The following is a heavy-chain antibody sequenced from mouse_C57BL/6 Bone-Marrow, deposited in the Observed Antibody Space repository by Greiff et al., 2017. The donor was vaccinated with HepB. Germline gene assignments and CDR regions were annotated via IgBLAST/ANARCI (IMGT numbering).Heavy chain of an antibody. D-gene: IGHD2-12*01. Sequence: VQLQQPGAELVRPGSSVKLSCKASGYTFTSYWMDWVKQRPGQSLEWIGNIYPSDSETHYNQKFKDKATLTVDKSSSTAYMQLSSLTSEDSAVYYCARDSAYFDYWGQGTTLTVSS. J-gene: IGHJ2*01. CDR1: GYTFTSYW. CDR3: ARDSAYFDY. CDR2: IYPSDSET. V-gene: IGHV1-61*01.